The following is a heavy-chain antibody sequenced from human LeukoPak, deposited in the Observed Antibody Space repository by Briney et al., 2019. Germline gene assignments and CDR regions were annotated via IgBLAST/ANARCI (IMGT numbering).Heavy chain of an antibody. V-gene: IGHV3-48*01. Sequence: GGSLRLSCAASGFTFSSYSMNWVRQAPGKGLEWVSYISSGSNVIYYADSVKGRFTISRDNAKNSLYLQMNSLRAEDTAVYYCARGSDVVVLDHWGQGTLVTVSS. CDR1: GFTFSSYS. D-gene: IGHD2-21*01. CDR2: ISSGSNVI. CDR3: ARGSDVVVLDH. J-gene: IGHJ4*02.